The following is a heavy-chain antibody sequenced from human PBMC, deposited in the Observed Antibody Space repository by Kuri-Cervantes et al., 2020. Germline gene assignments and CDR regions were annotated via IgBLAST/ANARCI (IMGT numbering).Heavy chain of an antibody. CDR3: ARDVNYCSGGNCYRGLDV. CDR2: IYTSGST. D-gene: IGHD2-15*01. V-gene: IGHV4-4*07. Sequence: GSLRLSCTVSGGSISSYYWSWIRQPAGKGLEWIGRIYTSGSTNYNPSLKSRVTISIDTSKSQLSLKVTSVTAADTAVYYCARDVNYCSGGNCYRGLDVWGKGATVTVSS. CDR1: GGSISSYY. J-gene: IGHJ6*04.